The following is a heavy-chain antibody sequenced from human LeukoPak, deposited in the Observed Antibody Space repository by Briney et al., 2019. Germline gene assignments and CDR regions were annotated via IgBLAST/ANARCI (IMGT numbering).Heavy chain of an antibody. V-gene: IGHV4-34*01. CDR3: VRVPYSRGRFDP. Sequence: SETLSLTCAVYGGSFSGYYWSWIRQPPGKGLEWIGEINHSGSTNYNPSLKSRVTISVDTSKNQFSLKLSSVTAADTAVYYCVRVPYSRGRFDPWGQGTLVTVSS. CDR2: INHSGST. D-gene: IGHD6-13*01. J-gene: IGHJ5*02. CDR1: GGSFSGYY.